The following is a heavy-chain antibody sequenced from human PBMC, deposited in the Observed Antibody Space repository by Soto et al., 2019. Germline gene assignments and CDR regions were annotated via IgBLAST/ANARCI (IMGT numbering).Heavy chain of an antibody. CDR2: ISYDGSNK. D-gene: IGHD3-10*01. J-gene: IGHJ4*02. CDR3: ARDRKYGSGSYYRGGIFDY. Sequence: QVQLVESGGGVVQPGRSLRLSCAASGFTFSSYAMHWVRQAPGKGLEWVAVISYDGSNKYYADSVKGRFTISRDNSENTLYLQMNSLRAEDTAVYYCARDRKYGSGSYYRGGIFDYWGQGTLVTVSS. CDR1: GFTFSSYA. V-gene: IGHV3-30-3*01.